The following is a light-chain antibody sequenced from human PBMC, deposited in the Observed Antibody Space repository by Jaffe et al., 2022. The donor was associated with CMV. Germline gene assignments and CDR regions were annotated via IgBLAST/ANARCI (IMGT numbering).Light chain of an antibody. CDR1: SSDVGDYNY. CDR2: EVT. J-gene: IGLJ2*01. CDR3: SSYAGSNHVV. V-gene: IGLV2-8*01. Sequence: QSALTQPPSASGSPGQSVTISCTGTSSDVGDYNYVSWYQLHPGKAPKLMISEVTKRPSGVPDRFSGSKSGNTASLTVSGLQAEDEADYYCSSYAGSNHVVFGGGTKLTVL.